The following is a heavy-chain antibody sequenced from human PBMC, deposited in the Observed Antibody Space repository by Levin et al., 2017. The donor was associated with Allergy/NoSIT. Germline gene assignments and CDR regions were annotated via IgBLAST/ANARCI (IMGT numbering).Heavy chain of an antibody. CDR1: GYTFTGYY. Sequence: GASVKVSCKASGYTFTGYYMHWVRQAPGQGLEWMGWINPNSGDTNYAQKFQGRVTMTRDTSISTAYMELSRLRSDDTAVYYCARGRGYYDSSGYHTYLDYWGQGTLVTVSS. D-gene: IGHD3-22*01. J-gene: IGHJ4*02. CDR3: ARGRGYYDSSGYHTYLDY. V-gene: IGHV1-2*02. CDR2: INPNSGDT.